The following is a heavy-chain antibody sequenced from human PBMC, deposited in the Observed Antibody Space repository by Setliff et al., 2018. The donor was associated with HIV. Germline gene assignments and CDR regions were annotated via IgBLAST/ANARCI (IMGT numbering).Heavy chain of an antibody. CDR3: ARNPCSGGSCPDAFDN. D-gene: IGHD2-15*01. CDR2: IYYSGST. CDR1: GGSISSYY. J-gene: IGHJ3*02. V-gene: IGHV4-59*01. Sequence: KPSETLSLTCTISGGSISSYYWSWIRQPPGKGLEWIGYIYYSGSTNYNPSLKSRVTISVDTSKNQFSLKLSSVTAADTAVYYCARNPCSGGSCPDAFDNWGQGTMVTVSS.